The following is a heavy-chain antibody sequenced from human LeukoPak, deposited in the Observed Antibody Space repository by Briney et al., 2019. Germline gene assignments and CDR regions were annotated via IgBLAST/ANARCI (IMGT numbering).Heavy chain of an antibody. CDR2: IYHSGST. CDR3: AGSPSPLYFDY. D-gene: IGHD6-13*01. V-gene: IGHV4-34*01. CDR1: GGSFSGYY. J-gene: IGHJ4*02. Sequence: SETLSLTCAVYGGSFSGYYWSWVRQPPGKGLEWIGEIYHSGSTNYNPSLKSRVTISVDKSKNQFSLKLSSVTAADTAVYYCAGSPSPLYFDYWGQGTLVTVSS.